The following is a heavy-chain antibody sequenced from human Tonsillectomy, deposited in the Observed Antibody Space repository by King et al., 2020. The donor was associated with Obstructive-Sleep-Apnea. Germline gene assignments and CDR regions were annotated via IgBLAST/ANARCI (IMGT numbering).Heavy chain of an antibody. CDR1: GFTFSSYA. CDR3: AREEVYEGTPSFDY. J-gene: IGHJ4*02. V-gene: IGHV3-30-3*01. D-gene: IGHD2-15*01. Sequence: VQLVESGGGVVQPEKSLRLSCAASGFTFSSYAMHWVRQAPGKGLEWVAVISYDGSNKYYADSVKGRFTISRDTSENTLYLQMNSLRAEDTAVYYCAREEVYEGTPSFDYWGQGTLVTVSS. CDR2: ISYDGSNK.